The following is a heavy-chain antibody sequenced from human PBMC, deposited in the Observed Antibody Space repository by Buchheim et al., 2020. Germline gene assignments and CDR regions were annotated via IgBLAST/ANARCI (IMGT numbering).Heavy chain of an antibody. J-gene: IGHJ4*02. Sequence: EVQLLESGGGLVQPGGSLRLSCAASGFTFSSYAMTWVRQAPGKGLEWVSAISGGGGSTYYADPVKGRFTISRDNSKNTLYLQMNSLRAEDTAVYYCAKDLGSSSPSGGAVAGIFPHWGQGTL. V-gene: IGHV3-23*01. CDR3: AKDLGSSSPSGGAVAGIFPH. CDR2: ISGGGGST. D-gene: IGHD6-19*01. CDR1: GFTFSSYA.